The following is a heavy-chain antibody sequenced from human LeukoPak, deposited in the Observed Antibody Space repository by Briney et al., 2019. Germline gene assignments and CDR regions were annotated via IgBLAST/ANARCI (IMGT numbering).Heavy chain of an antibody. CDR2: ISSDGST. CDR1: GFTFSTYW. V-gene: IGHV3-74*01. Sequence: GGSLRLSCAASGFTFSTYWMHWVRQAPGKGLVWVSRISSDGSTRYADSVKGRFTISRDNAKNSLYLQMNSLRAEDTAVYYCASSSGWNIGYWGQGTLVTVSP. D-gene: IGHD6-19*01. J-gene: IGHJ4*02. CDR3: ASSSGWNIGY.